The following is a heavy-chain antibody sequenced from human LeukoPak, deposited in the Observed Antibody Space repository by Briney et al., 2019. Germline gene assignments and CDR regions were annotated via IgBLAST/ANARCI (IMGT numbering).Heavy chain of an antibody. CDR1: GYTVTGYY. J-gene: IGHJ5*02. V-gene: IGHV1-2*02. D-gene: IGHD2-15*01. Sequence: ASVKVSCKASGYTVTGYYMHWVRQAPGQGLEWMGWINPNSGGTNYAQKFQGRVTMTRDTSISTAYMELSRLRSDDTAVYYCARPILGYCSGGSCPRFRWFDPWGQGALVTVSS. CDR3: ARPILGYCSGGSCPRFRWFDP. CDR2: INPNSGGT.